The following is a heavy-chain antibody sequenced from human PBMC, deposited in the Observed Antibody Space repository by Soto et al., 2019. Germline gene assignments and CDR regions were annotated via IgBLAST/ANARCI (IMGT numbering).Heavy chain of an antibody. J-gene: IGHJ4*02. CDR2: ISAYNGHT. Sequence: QVQLVQSGPEVKKPGASVKVSCKASGYTFTNYGFNWVRQAPGQGLGWMGWISAYNGHTKYSQIFQARVIMTTDTSTSTAYMELRSLTSDDTAVYSCAREGAGTNPLGYWGQGTLVTVSS. CDR3: AREGAGTNPLGY. CDR1: GYTFTNYG. V-gene: IGHV1-18*01. D-gene: IGHD2-8*01.